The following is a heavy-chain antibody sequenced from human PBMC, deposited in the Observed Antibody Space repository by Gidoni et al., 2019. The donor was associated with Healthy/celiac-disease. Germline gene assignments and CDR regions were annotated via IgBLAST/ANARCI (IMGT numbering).Heavy chain of an antibody. Sequence: QVQLVESGGGVVQPGRSLRLSCAASGFTFRSYPMHWVRQAPGKGLEWVAVISYDGSNKYYADSVKGRFTISRDNSKNTLYLQMNSLRAEDTAVYYCATQRHCSGGSCYSGWFDPWGQGTLVTVSS. D-gene: IGHD2-15*01. J-gene: IGHJ5*02. CDR2: ISYDGSNK. CDR1: GFTFRSYP. V-gene: IGHV3-30-3*01. CDR3: ATQRHCSGGSCYSGWFDP.